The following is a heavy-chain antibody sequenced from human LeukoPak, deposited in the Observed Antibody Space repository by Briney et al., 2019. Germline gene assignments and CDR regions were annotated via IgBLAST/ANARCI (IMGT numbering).Heavy chain of an antibody. CDR1: RFTFNTYA. CDR2: ISGNGDIT. CDR3: ARDGNRIRSNWFDP. J-gene: IGHJ5*02. D-gene: IGHD1-1*01. Sequence: GGSLRLSCAASRFTFNTYAVNWVRQAPGKGLEWVSAISGNGDITYYADSVRGRFTISRDNSKNTLYLQMNSLRAEDTAVYYCARDGNRIRSNWFDPWGQGTLVTVSS. V-gene: IGHV3-23*01.